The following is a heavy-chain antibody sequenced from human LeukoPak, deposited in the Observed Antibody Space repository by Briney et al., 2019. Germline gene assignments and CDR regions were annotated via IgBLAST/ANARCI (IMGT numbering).Heavy chain of an antibody. CDR2: IIPIFGKT. CDR3: ARGRSGIPAVTYNWFDP. V-gene: IGHV1-69*05. CDR1: GGPFNTNA. Sequence: GASVKVSCKTSGGPFNTNAIHWVRQAPGQGLEWMGGIIPIFGKTKYAQRLQGRVTITMDESTSTAYMELSSLTSEDTAVYYCARGRSGIPAVTYNWFDPWGQGTLVTVSS. D-gene: IGHD2-2*01. J-gene: IGHJ5*02.